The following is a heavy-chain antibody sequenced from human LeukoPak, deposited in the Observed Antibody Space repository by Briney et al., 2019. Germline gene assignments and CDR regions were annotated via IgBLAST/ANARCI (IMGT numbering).Heavy chain of an antibody. CDR2: IYYSGST. D-gene: IGHD3-10*01. Sequence: SETLSLTCTVSGGSISSYYWSWIRQPPGKGLEWIGYIYYSGSTNYNPSLKSRVTISVDTSKNQFSLKLSSVTAADTAVYYCARGRYYYGSGSYQGWFDPWGQGTLVTVSS. J-gene: IGHJ5*02. CDR3: ARGRYYYGSGSYQGWFDP. V-gene: IGHV4-59*12. CDR1: GGSISSYY.